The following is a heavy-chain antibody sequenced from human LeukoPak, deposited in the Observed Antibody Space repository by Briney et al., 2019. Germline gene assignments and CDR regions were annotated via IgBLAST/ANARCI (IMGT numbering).Heavy chain of an antibody. V-gene: IGHV1-2*02. D-gene: IGHD3-3*01. Sequence: ASVKVSCKASGYTFTDYFMNWGRQAPGQGLECMGWINPKSGGTVYAQKFQGRVTMTRDTSSSTAYMELSRLRFDDTVVYYCARGPRITIFGVVMANDAFDIWGQGTMVTVSS. CDR3: ARGPRITIFGVVMANDAFDI. J-gene: IGHJ3*02. CDR2: INPKSGGT. CDR1: GYTFTDYF.